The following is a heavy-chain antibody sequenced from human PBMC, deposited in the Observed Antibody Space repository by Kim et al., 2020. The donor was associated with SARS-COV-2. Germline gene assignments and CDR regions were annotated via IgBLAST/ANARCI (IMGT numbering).Heavy chain of an antibody. J-gene: IGHJ4*02. CDR2: ISAYNGST. CDR3: AHLTVAGHFDY. D-gene: IGHD6-19*01. Sequence: ASVKVSCKASGYTFTSYGISWVRQAPGQGLEWMGWISAYNGSTNYAQKLQGRVTMTTDTSTSTAYMELRSLRSDDTAVYYCAHLTVAGHFDYWGQGTLVTVSS. CDR1: GYTFTSYG. V-gene: IGHV1-18*01.